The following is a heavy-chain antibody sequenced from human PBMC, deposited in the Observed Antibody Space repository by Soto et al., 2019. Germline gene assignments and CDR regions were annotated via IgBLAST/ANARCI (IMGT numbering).Heavy chain of an antibody. J-gene: IGHJ4*02. V-gene: IGHV4-39*01. D-gene: IGHD3-3*01. CDR1: GGSISSGTYY. Sequence: PSETLSLTCTVSGGSISSGTYYWGWIRQPPGKGLEWIANIYHRGTTYYNPPLKTRVTISVDTSKNQFSLTLSSVTAADTVVYYCARLGGGAFDNWGQGTPVTVSS. CDR3: ARLGGGAFDN. CDR2: IYHRGTT.